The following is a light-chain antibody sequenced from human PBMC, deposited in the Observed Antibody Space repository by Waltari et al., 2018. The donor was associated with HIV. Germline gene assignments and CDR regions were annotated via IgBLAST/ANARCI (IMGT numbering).Light chain of an antibody. CDR2: DVN. J-gene: IGLJ3*02. CDR1: WSYIGSYAL. V-gene: IGLV2-23*02. Sequence: QSALTQPASVSGSPGQSITLSCSGTWSYIGSYALVSWYQHFPGKAPKRILYDVNERPSGVSPRYSGSKSGNTASLVISGLQSEDEADYYCCSYAGSGTFVVFGGGTRLTV. CDR3: CSYAGSGTFVV.